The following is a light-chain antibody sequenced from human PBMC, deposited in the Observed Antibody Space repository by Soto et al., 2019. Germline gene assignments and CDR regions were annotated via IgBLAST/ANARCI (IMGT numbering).Light chain of an antibody. V-gene: IGLV2-14*01. Sequence: QSALTQPASVSGSPGQSITISCTGTSSDVGGYTYVSWYQQHPGKAPKLMIYQVSNRPSGISNRFSGSKSGNTASLTISGLQTEDEADYYCSSYTSGNTRVFGGGTKVTVL. CDR3: SSYTSGNTRV. CDR2: QVS. J-gene: IGLJ3*02. CDR1: SSDVGGYTY.